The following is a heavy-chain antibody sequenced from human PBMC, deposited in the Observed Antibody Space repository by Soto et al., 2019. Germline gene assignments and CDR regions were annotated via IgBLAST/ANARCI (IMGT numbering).Heavy chain of an antibody. CDR2: IRSKADGGTT. CDR3: TTDLYWYSSGWDNY. V-gene: IGHV3-15*01. CDR1: GFSFSNAW. Sequence: PGGSLRLSCAASGFSFSNAWMNWVRQAPGKGLEWVGRIRSKADGGTTDYAAPVKGRVTISRDDSKNTLYLQMNSPKTEDTAVYYCTTDLYWYSSGWDNYWGQGTLVTVSS. J-gene: IGHJ4*02. D-gene: IGHD6-19*01.